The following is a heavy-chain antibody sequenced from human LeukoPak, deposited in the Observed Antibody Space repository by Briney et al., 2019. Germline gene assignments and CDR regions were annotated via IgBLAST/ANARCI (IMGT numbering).Heavy chain of an antibody. CDR2: ISAYNGNT. J-gene: IGHJ4*02. V-gene: IGHV1-18*01. Sequence: ASVKVSCKASGYTFSIYGFSWVRQAPGQGLEWMGWISAYNGNTNYAQKFQGRVTMTTDTSTSTDHMELRSLRSDDTAVYYCARQGYSGHSQGAADYWGQGTLVTVSS. CDR1: GYTFSIYG. D-gene: IGHD4-23*01. CDR3: ARQGYSGHSQGAADY.